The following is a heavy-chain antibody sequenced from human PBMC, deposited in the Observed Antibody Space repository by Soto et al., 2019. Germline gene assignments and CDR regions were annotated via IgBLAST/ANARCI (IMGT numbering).Heavy chain of an antibody. CDR1: GYSFTSYW. D-gene: IGHD1-26*01. V-gene: IGHV5-51*01. J-gene: IGHJ6*02. CDR3: ARLSTGAESRGLDYYYYGMDV. Sequence: PGASLKISCKGSGYSFTSYWIGWVRQMPGKGLEWMGIIYPGDSDTRYSPSFQGQVTISADKSISTAYLQWSSLKASDTAMYYCARLSTGAESRGLDYYYYGMDVWGQGTTVTVSS. CDR2: IYPGDSDT.